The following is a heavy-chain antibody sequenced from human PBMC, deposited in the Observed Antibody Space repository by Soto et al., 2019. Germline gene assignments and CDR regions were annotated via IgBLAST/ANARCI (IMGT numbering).Heavy chain of an antibody. CDR3: AKWDHGSGMGV. Sequence: GGSLRLSCAASGFTFSSYSMNWVRQAPGKGLEWVSSISSSSSYIYYADSVKGRFTISRDNAKNTLYLQMNSLRAEDTAVYYCAKWDHGSGMGVWGQGTTVTVSS. J-gene: IGHJ6*02. CDR1: GFTFSSYS. D-gene: IGHD3-10*01. CDR2: ISSSSSYI. V-gene: IGHV3-21*04.